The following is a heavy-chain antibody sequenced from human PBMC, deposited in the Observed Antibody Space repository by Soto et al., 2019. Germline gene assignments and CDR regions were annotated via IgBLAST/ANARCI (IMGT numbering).Heavy chain of an antibody. CDR2: INTNSGDT. CDR3: ARWVGASNWFDP. D-gene: IGHD1-26*01. Sequence: QVQLVQSGAEVKEPGASVKVSCKASGYTFTGYHIHWVRQAPGQGLEWMGWINTNSGDTNYAQNFQGWVTMTRDTSSNTAYVELGRLRSDDTAVYYCARWVGASNWFDPWGQGTLVTVSS. J-gene: IGHJ5*02. V-gene: IGHV1-2*04. CDR1: GYTFTGYH.